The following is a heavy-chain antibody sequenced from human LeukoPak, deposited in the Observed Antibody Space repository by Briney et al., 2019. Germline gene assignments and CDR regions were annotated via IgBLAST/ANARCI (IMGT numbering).Heavy chain of an antibody. CDR3: ARGLKIAVAGTDY. D-gene: IGHD6-19*01. J-gene: IGHJ4*02. V-gene: IGHV1-2*02. CDR1: GYTFTGYY. CDR2: INPNSGGT. Sequence: GASVKVSCKAPGYTFTGYYMHWVRQAPGQGLEWMGWINPNSGGTNYAQKFQGRVTMTRDTSISTAYMELSRLRSDDTAVYYCARGLKIAVAGTDYWGQGTLVTVSS.